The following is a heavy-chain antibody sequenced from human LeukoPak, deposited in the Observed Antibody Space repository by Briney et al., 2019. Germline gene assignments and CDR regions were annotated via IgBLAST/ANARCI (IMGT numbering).Heavy chain of an antibody. J-gene: IGHJ4*02. CDR2: ISSSSSTI. D-gene: IGHD3-3*01. CDR1: GFTFSRYS. CDR3: ARASYDFWSGYYPIDY. Sequence: GGSLRLSSAAPGFTFSRYSMNWVRQAPGKGLEWVSYISSSSSTIYYADSVKGRFTISRDNAKNSLYLQMNSLRAEDTAVYYCARASYDFWSGYYPIDYWGQGTLVTVSS. V-gene: IGHV3-48*01.